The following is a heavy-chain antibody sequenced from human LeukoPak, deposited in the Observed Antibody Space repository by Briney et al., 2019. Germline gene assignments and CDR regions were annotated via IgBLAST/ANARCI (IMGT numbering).Heavy chain of an antibody. CDR2: ISSISSTI. CDR3: ARDFGRGAFDI. D-gene: IGHD3-16*01. CDR1: GFTFSSYS. Sequence: PGGSLRLSCAASGFTFSSYSMNWVRQAPGKGRGWVSYISSISSTIYYADSVKGRFTISRDNAKNSLYLQMNSLRAEDTAVYYCARDFGRGAFDIWGQGTMVTVSS. J-gene: IGHJ3*02. V-gene: IGHV3-48*01.